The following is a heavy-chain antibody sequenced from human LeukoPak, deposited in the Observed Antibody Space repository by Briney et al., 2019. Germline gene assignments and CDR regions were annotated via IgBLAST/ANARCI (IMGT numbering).Heavy chain of an antibody. Sequence: PGGSLRLSCAASGFTFSSYTMHWVRQAPGKRLQSVSAITSNGGYTHYADSVKGRSTISRDNSRNALFLQMGGLRIEDMAVYYCARVKMGATVSDYYYYYMDVWGKGTTVTVSS. J-gene: IGHJ6*03. CDR3: ARVKMGATVSDYYYYYMDV. D-gene: IGHD1-26*01. CDR2: ITSNGGYT. V-gene: IGHV3-64*02. CDR1: GFTFSSYT.